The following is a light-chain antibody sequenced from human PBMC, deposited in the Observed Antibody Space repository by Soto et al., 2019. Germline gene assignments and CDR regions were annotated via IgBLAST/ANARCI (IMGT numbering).Light chain of an antibody. Sequence: AIPMTQSPSSLSASVGDTVTITCRASQDIRNDLDWYQQKPSKAPMLLIYAASHLQPGVPSRFSGGGSGTEFTLTISSLQPEDFATYYCLQDYRSPPTFGQGTTVEVK. CDR2: AAS. J-gene: IGKJ1*01. CDR1: QDIRND. V-gene: IGKV1-6*02. CDR3: LQDYRSPPT.